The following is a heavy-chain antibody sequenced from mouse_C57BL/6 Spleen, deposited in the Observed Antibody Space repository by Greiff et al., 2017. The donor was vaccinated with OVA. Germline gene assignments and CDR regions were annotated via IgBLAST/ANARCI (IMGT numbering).Heavy chain of an antibody. V-gene: IGHV1-52*01. D-gene: IGHD2-5*01. CDR3: ATYYSNYDAMDY. J-gene: IGHJ4*01. CDR1: GYTFTSYW. CDR2: IDPSDSAT. Sequence: VQLQQPGAELVRPGSSVKLSCKASGYTFTSYWMHWVKQRPIQGLEWIGNIDPSDSATHYNQKFKDKATLTVDKSSSTAYMQLSSLTSEDSAVYYCATYYSNYDAMDYWGQGTSVTVSS.